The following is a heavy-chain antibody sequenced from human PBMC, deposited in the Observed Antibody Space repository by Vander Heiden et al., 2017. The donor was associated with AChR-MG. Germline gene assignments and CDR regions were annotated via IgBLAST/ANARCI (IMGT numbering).Heavy chain of an antibody. V-gene: IGHV3-23*01. D-gene: IGHD2-2*01. CDR1: GFTLTSYA. CDR3: AGRGYCSSTSCYLPY. Sequence: EVQLLEAGGGLVQPGGSLRLSCAASGFTLTSYAMRWVRQAAGKGLGWVSAISGSGGSTYYADSVKGRFTISRDNSKNTLYLQMNSLRAEDTAVYYCAGRGYCSSTSCYLPYWGQGTLVTVSS. J-gene: IGHJ4*02. CDR2: ISGSGGST.